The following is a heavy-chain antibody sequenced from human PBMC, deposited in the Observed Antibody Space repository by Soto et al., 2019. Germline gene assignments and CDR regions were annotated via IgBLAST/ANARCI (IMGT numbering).Heavy chain of an antibody. Sequence: GGSLRLSCAASGVTFSSYWMSWVRQAPGKGLEWVANIKQDGSEKYYVDSVKGRFTISRDNAKNSLYLQMNSLRAEDTAVYYCARVRRDFWSGYYTETFDYWGQGTLVTVSS. CDR3: ARVRRDFWSGYYTETFDY. J-gene: IGHJ4*02. CDR2: IKQDGSEK. CDR1: GVTFSSYW. V-gene: IGHV3-7*01. D-gene: IGHD3-3*01.